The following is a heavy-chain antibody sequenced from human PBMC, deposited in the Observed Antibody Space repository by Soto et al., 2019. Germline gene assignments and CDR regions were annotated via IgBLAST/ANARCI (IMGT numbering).Heavy chain of an antibody. Sequence: SETLSLTCAVSGYSISSSNWWCWIRQPPGKGLEWIGYIYYSGSTYYNPSLKSRVTMSLDTSKNQFSLKLSSVTAVDTAVYYCARSAAAGTPNWFDPWGQGTLVTVSS. CDR2: IYYSGST. CDR1: GYSISSSNW. V-gene: IGHV4-28*01. CDR3: ARSAAAGTPNWFDP. D-gene: IGHD6-13*01. J-gene: IGHJ5*02.